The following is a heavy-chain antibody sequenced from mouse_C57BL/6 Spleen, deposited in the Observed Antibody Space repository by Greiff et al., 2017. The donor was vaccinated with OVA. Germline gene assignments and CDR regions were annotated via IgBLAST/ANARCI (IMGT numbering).Heavy chain of an antibody. CDR3: ARWGNYDYDGGFAY. D-gene: IGHD2-4*01. J-gene: IGHJ3*01. V-gene: IGHV1-69*01. CDR2: IDPSDSYT. Sequence: QVQLQQPGAELVMPGASVKLSCKASGYTFTSYWMHWVKQRPGQGLEWLGEIDPSDSYTNYNQQFKGKSTLTVDKSSSTAYMQLSSLTSEDSAVYYCARWGNYDYDGGFAYWGQGTLVTVSA. CDR1: GYTFTSYW.